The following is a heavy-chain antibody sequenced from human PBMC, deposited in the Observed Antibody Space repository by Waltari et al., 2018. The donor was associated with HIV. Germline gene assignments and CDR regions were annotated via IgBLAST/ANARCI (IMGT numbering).Heavy chain of an antibody. CDR2: INTDGTYT. D-gene: IGHD1-1*01. Sequence: EVRLEESGGGLVQPGGSLRLSCAASGFSSTSSWMHWVRQVPGKRPEWVSRINTDGTYTKYADAVRGRFSNSRDNAKNTLYLQMNSLKVEDTAVYFCAVPRCNRANCHFASWGQGTLVTVSS. V-gene: IGHV3-74*03. CDR3: AVPRCNRANCHFAS. J-gene: IGHJ4*02. CDR1: GFSSTSSW.